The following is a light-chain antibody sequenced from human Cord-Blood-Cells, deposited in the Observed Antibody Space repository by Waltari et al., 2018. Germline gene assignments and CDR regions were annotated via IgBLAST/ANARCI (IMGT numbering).Light chain of an antibody. V-gene: IGLV2-23*01. J-gene: IGLJ3*02. CDR2: EGS. CDR1: SSDVGSYNL. CDR3: CSYAGSSTWV. Sequence: QSALTQPASVSGSPGQSITISCTGTSSDVGSYNLVSWYQQHPGKAPKLMVYEGSKRPSVVANRFSGCKSGNTASLTISGLQAEDEADYYCCSYAGSSTWVFGGGTKRTVL.